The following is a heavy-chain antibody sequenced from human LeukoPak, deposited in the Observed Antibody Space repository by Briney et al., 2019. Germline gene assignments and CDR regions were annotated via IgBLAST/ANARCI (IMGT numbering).Heavy chain of an antibody. D-gene: IGHD6-19*01. V-gene: IGHV3-33*01. CDR1: GFTFSSYG. CDR3: ARDSSGWYGEGYYYGMDV. Sequence: GRSLRLSCAASGFTFSSYGMHWVRQAPGKGLEWVAVIWYDGSNKYYADSVKGRFTISRDNSKNTLYLQMNSLRAEDTAVCYCARDSSGWYGEGYYYGMDVWGKGTTVTVSS. J-gene: IGHJ6*04. CDR2: IWYDGSNK.